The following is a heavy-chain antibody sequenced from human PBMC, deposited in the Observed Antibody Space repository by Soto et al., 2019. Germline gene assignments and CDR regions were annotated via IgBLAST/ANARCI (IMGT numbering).Heavy chain of an antibody. CDR2: ISYDGSNK. Sequence: XGSLRLSCAASGFTFSSYAMHWVRQAPGKGLEWVAVISYDGSNKYYADSVKGRFTISRDNSKNTLYLQMNSLRAEDTAVYYCARDVDTAMVTRPVYWGQGTLVTVSS. V-gene: IGHV3-30-3*01. CDR3: ARDVDTAMVTRPVY. J-gene: IGHJ4*02. D-gene: IGHD5-18*01. CDR1: GFTFSSYA.